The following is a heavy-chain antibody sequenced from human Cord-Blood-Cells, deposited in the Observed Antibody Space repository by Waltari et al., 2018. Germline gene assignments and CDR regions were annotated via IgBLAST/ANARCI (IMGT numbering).Heavy chain of an antibody. CDR1: GFTFDDYA. J-gene: IGHJ6*02. CDR3: AKDIGGATTYYYYGMDV. CDR2: ISWDGGST. V-gene: IGHV3-43D*03. Sequence: EVQLVESGGVVVQPGGSLRLSCAASGFTFDDYAMHWVRHAPGQGLEWVSLISWDGGSTYYADSVKGRFTISRDNSKNSLYLQMNSLRAEDTALYYCAKDIGGATTYYYYGMDVWGQGTTVTVSS. D-gene: IGHD1-26*01.